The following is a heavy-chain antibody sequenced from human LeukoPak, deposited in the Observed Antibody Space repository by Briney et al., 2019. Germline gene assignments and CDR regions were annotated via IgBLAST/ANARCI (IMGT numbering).Heavy chain of an antibody. V-gene: IGHV3-11*04. D-gene: IGHD5-24*01. CDR2: ISSSGSTI. J-gene: IGHJ4*02. CDR3: ARDGYSQPDY. Sequence: GGSLRLSCAASGFTVSSNYMSWVRQAPGKGLEWVSYISSSGSTIYYADSVKGRFTISRDNAKNSLYLQMNSLRAEDTAVYYCARDGYSQPDYWDQGTLVTVSS. CDR1: GFTVSSNY.